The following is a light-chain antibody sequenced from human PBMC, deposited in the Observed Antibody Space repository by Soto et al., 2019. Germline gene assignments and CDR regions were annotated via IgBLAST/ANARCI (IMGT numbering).Light chain of an antibody. V-gene: IGKV3D-20*01. CDR2: DAS. CDR3: QHYGSSPLT. J-gene: IGKJ4*01. Sequence: EIVMAQSPAALSVSPGERATLSCRASQSVSSNFLAWYQQKPGLAPRLLIYDASSRATGIPARFSGSGSGTDFTLTISRLQPEDFAVYYCQHYGSSPLTFGGGTKVDIK. CDR1: QSVSSNF.